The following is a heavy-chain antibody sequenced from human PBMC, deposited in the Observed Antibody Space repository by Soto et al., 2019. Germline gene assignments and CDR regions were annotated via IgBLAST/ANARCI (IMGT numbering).Heavy chain of an antibody. CDR1: GFTFGDSY. V-gene: IGHV3-11*06. J-gene: IGHJ4*02. CDR3: ARESEDLTSNFDY. Sequence: GGSLRLSCAGSGFTFGDSYMSWIRQAPGKGLEWLSYISPGSRYPAYADSVKGRFTISRDNAKNSLYLEMNSLRAEDTAVYYCARESEDLTSNFDYWGQGALVTVSS. CDR2: ISPGSRYP.